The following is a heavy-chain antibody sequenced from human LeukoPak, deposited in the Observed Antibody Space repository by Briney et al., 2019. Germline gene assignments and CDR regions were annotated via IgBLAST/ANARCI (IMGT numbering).Heavy chain of an antibody. CDR1: GFTFSNYA. V-gene: IGHV3-7*01. Sequence: GGSLRLSCVVSGFTFSNYAMSWVCQAPGRGLEWVANIKEDGSVMYYEDSLKGRFTISRDRSQNSLYLQMNTLRAEDTSVYFCARDVWGSYATGSYLDYWGQGAPVTVSS. J-gene: IGHJ4*01. D-gene: IGHD2-2*01. CDR3: ARDVWGSYATGSYLDY. CDR2: IKEDGSVM.